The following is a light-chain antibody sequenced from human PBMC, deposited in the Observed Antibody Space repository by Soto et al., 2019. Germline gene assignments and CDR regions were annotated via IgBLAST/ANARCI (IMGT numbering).Light chain of an antibody. Sequence: EIVLAHSPGTLSLSPGERATLSCRSSQTVRNNYLAWYQQKHGQAPRLLIYDASSRATGIPDRFSGGGSGTDFTLTISRLETEDFAVYYCQQFSSYPLTFGGGTRLEIK. CDR3: QQFSSYPLT. CDR1: QTVRNNY. J-gene: IGKJ5*01. V-gene: IGKV3-20*01. CDR2: DAS.